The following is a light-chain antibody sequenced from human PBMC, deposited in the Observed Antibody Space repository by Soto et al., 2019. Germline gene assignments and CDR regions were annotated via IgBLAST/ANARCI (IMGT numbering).Light chain of an antibody. Sequence: EIVLTQSPATLSLSPGERATLSCRASQSVSSYLAWYQQKPGQAPRLLIYDASNRATGIPARFSGSGSGTDFTLTISSLEREDFAVYYCQRRSNWPQTFGQGTKVEIK. CDR1: QSVSSY. J-gene: IGKJ1*01. V-gene: IGKV3-11*01. CDR3: QRRSNWPQT. CDR2: DAS.